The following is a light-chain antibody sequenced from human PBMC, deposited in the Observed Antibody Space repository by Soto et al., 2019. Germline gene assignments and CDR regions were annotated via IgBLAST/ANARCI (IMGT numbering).Light chain of an antibody. V-gene: IGLV2-14*01. CDR2: DVS. J-gene: IGLJ1*01. CDR1: ISDVGGYTY. CDR3: TSYTSSSTPYV. Sequence: QSVLTQPASVSGSPGQSITISCAGTISDVGGYTYVSWYQQHPGKAPKLMIYDVSNRPSGASNRFSGSKSGNTASLTISGLQAEDEADYYCTSYTSSSTPYVFGGGTKVTVL.